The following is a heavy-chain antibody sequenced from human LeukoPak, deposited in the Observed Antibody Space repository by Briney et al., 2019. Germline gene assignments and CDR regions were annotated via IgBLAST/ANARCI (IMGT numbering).Heavy chain of an antibody. CDR1: GFTFSDYY. Sequence: GGSLGLSCAASGFTFSDYYMSWIRQAPGKGLEWVSYISSSGSTIYYADSVKGRFTISRDNAKNSLYLQMNSLRAEDTAVYYCANEPGYSSGWAFDYWGQGTLVTVSS. V-gene: IGHV3-11*01. CDR2: ISSSGSTI. D-gene: IGHD6-19*01. J-gene: IGHJ4*02. CDR3: ANEPGYSSGWAFDY.